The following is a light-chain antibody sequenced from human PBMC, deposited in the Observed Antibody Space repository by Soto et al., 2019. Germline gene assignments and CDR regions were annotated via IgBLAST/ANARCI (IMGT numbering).Light chain of an antibody. J-gene: IGKJ1*01. CDR1: QSVSDNY. CDR3: QQYAASPRT. V-gene: IGKV3-20*01. CDR2: GAS. Sequence: EIVLTQSPGTLSLSPRARATLSCRASQSVSDNYLAWYQHKPGKAPRLLIYGASSTAPGSPDRFSGSGSGTDFTLTISRLEPEDFAIYYCQQYAASPRTFGQGTQVEVK.